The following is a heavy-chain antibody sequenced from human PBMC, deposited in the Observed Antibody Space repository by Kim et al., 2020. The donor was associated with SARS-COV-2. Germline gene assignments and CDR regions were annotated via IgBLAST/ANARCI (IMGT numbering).Heavy chain of an antibody. V-gene: IGHV3-30*18. CDR3: AKEGGYAFDI. Sequence: GGSLRLSCAASGFTFSSYGMHWVRQAPGKGLEWVAVISYDGSNKYYADSVKGRFTISRDNSKNTLYLQMNSLRAEDTAVYYCAKEGGYAFDIWGQGTMVTVSS. D-gene: IGHD3-16*01. J-gene: IGHJ3*02. CDR1: GFTFSSYG. CDR2: ISYDGSNK.